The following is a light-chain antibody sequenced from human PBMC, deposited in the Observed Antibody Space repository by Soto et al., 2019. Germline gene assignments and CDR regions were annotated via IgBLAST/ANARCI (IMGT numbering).Light chain of an antibody. CDR3: QQYNNWHPIT. V-gene: IGKV3-15*01. CDR1: QSVGRN. CDR2: DAS. Sequence: EIVLTQSPGTLSLSPGERAALSCRASQSVGRNLAWYQQKPGQAPRLIIYDASTRATGIPARFSGGGSGTEFTLSISSLQSEDFAFYYCQQYNNWHPITFGQGTRLEIK. J-gene: IGKJ5*01.